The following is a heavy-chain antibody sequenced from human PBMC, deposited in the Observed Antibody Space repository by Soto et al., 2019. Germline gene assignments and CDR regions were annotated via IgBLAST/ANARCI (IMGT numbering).Heavy chain of an antibody. J-gene: IGHJ6*02. CDR1: GGTFSSYA. CDR2: VIPVFGLA. CDR3: ARGKSYYGSGKGIYDYYSLDV. Sequence: QVQLVQSGAEVKKPGSSVKVSCKSSGGTFSSYAISWVRQAPGQGLEWMGGVIPVFGLATYAQKVQGRVTITADKSTNTAYMEVSGPRSEDTSVYYCARGKSYYGSGKGIYDYYSLDVWGQGTTVTVAS. D-gene: IGHD3-10*01. V-gene: IGHV1-69*17.